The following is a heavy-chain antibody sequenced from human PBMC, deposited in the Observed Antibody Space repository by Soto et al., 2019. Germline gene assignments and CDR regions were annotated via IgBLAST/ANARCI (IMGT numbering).Heavy chain of an antibody. V-gene: IGHV3-74*01. CDR2: INSDGSST. CDR1: GVTFSSYW. D-gene: IGHD3-22*01. Sequence: GGSLRLSCAASGVTFSSYWMHWVRHAPGKGLVWVSRINSDGSSTSYADSVKGRFTISRDNAKNTLYLQMNSLRAEDTAVYYCAAGHSSGYSLHFDYWGQGTLVTVSS. J-gene: IGHJ4*02. CDR3: AAGHSSGYSLHFDY.